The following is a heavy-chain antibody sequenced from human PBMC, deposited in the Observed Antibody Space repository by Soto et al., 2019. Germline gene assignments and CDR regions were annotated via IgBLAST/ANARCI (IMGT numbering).Heavy chain of an antibody. J-gene: IGHJ5*02. Sequence: GASVKVSCKASGGTFSSYAISWVRQAPGQGLEWMGGIIPIFGTANYAQKFQGRVTITADESTSTAYMELSSLRSEDTAVYYCARDGHYGVYISTYNWFDPWGQGTLVTVSS. CDR3: ARDGHYGVYISTYNWFDP. V-gene: IGHV1-69*13. CDR2: IIPIFGTA. D-gene: IGHD4-17*01. CDR1: GGTFSSYA.